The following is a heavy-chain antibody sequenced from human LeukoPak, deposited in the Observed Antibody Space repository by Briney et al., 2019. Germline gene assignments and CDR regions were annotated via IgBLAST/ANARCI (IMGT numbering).Heavy chain of an antibody. CDR2: IIPIFGTA. Sequence: SVKVPCKASGGTFSSYAISWVRQAPGQGLEWMGGIIPIFGTANYAQKFQGRVTITADESTSTAYMELSSLRSEDTAVYYCARDKVPHCSSTSCYVSYHYYGMDVWGKGTTVTVSS. CDR3: ARDKVPHCSSTSCYVSYHYYGMDV. CDR1: GGTFSSYA. J-gene: IGHJ6*04. D-gene: IGHD2-2*01. V-gene: IGHV1-69*13.